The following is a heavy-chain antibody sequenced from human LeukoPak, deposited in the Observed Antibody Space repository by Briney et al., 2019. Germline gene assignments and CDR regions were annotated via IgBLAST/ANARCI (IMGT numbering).Heavy chain of an antibody. J-gene: IGHJ3*02. D-gene: IGHD3-10*01. Sequence: SETLSLTCAVYGGSFSGYYWSWIRQPPGKGLEWIGEINHSGSTNYNPSLKSRVTISLDTSRNQFSLKLNSVTAADTAVYYCAKSNGYGLVDIWGQGTVVTVSS. CDR1: GGSFSGYY. CDR3: AKSNGYGLVDI. V-gene: IGHV4-34*01. CDR2: INHSGST.